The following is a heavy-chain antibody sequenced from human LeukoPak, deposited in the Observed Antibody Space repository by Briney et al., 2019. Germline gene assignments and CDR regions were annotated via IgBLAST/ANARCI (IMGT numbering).Heavy chain of an antibody. Sequence: ASVKVSCKASGYTFTCYYMHWVRQAPGQGLEWMGWINPNSGGTNYAQKFQGRVTMTRDTSISTAYMELSRLRSDDTAVYYCARADGYSYGSFDYWGQGTLVTVSS. CDR1: GYTFTCYY. V-gene: IGHV1-2*02. CDR2: INPNSGGT. CDR3: ARADGYSYGSFDY. J-gene: IGHJ4*02. D-gene: IGHD5-18*01.